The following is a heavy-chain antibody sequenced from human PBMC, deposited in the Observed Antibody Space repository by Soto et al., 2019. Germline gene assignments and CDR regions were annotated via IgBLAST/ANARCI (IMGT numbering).Heavy chain of an antibody. D-gene: IGHD3-10*01. V-gene: IGHV3-23*01. CDR1: GFTFSSYS. CDR2: FRTGADDGTT. CDR3: AKKVNSGPGSQYFDY. Sequence: GGSLRLSCAASGFTFSSYSMSWVRQAPGKGLEWVSGFRTGADDGTTYYADSVKGRFTISRDISRNTLFLQMNSLRAEDTAIYYCAKKVNSGPGSQYFDYWGQGTLVTVSS. J-gene: IGHJ4*02.